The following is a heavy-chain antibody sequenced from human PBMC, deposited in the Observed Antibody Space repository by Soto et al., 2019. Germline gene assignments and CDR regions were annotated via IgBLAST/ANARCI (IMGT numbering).Heavy chain of an antibody. CDR2: IYPGESDT. J-gene: IGHJ3*02. CDR3: ARGSSGWAHDPFDI. Sequence: SLKISWKGSGYSFSVDWIGWVRQMTGKGVEWMGIIYPGESDTRYSPSFQGQVNILAERSISTAYQQWSSLKASDTAMFFCARGSSGWAHDPFDIWGQGTMVTVSS. CDR1: GYSFSVDW. D-gene: IGHD6-19*01. V-gene: IGHV5-51*01.